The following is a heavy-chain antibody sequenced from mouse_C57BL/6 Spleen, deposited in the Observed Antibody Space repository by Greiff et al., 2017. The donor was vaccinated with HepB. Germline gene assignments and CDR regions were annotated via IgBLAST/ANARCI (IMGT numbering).Heavy chain of an antibody. CDR3: VRRGYGSSWGWYFDV. J-gene: IGHJ1*03. D-gene: IGHD1-1*01. CDR2: IRNKSNNYAT. CDR1: GFSFNTYA. Sequence: EVQLVESGGGLVQPKGSLKLSCAASGFSFNTYAMNWVRQAPGKGLEWVARIRNKSNNYATYYADSVKDRLTISRDDSESMLYLQMNNLKTEDTAMYYCVRRGYGSSWGWYFDVWGTGTTVTVSS. V-gene: IGHV10-1*01.